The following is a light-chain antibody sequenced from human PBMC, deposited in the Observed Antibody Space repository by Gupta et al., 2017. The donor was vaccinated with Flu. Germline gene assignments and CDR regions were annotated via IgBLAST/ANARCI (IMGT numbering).Light chain of an antibody. CDR1: QSLLHDNGNNY. CDR2: LGS. J-gene: IGKJ2*01. V-gene: IGKV2-28*01. Sequence: SVMTQSSLSLPVTPGEPASISCGSSQSLLHDNGNNYLDWYLQKPGQSPQLLIYLGSNRASGVPDRFSGGGSGTDFTLKISRVEAEDVGIYYCMQNLHTPTFGQGTKLEI. CDR3: MQNLHTPT.